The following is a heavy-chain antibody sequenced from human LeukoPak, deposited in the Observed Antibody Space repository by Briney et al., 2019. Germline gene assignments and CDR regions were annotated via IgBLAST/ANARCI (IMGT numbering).Heavy chain of an antibody. CDR3: ARYLRSNPPAVAQASPHYYFDY. Sequence: PGGSLRLSCAASGFTFSDYNMRWIRQAPGKGLEWVSSISRSGSTKYYADSVKGRFTISRDNAKNSLFLQMNSLRAEDTAVYYCARYLRSNPPAVAQASPHYYFDYWGQGTLVTVSS. J-gene: IGHJ4*02. CDR2: ISRSGSTK. D-gene: IGHD6-19*01. V-gene: IGHV3-11*04. CDR1: GFTFSDYN.